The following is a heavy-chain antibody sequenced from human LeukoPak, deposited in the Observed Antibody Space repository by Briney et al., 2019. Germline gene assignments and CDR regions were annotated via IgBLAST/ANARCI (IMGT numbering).Heavy chain of an antibody. Sequence: SETLSLTCTVSGGSISSYYWSWIRQPPGKGLEGIGYIYTSGSTNYNPSLKSRVTISVDTSKNQFSLKLSSVTAADTAVYYCAREWAAAAFDYWGQGTLVTVSS. J-gene: IGHJ4*02. CDR2: IYTSGST. CDR3: AREWAAAAFDY. CDR1: GGSISSYY. V-gene: IGHV4-59*01. D-gene: IGHD6-13*01.